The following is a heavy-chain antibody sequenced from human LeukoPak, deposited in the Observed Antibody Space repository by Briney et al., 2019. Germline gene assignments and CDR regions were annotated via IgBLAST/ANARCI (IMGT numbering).Heavy chain of an antibody. CDR3: ARSTITMVRVASNFDY. D-gene: IGHD3-10*01. V-gene: IGHV4-30-2*01. J-gene: IGHJ4*02. CDR2: IYHSGST. Sequence: SQTLSLTCTVSGGSISSGGYYWSWIRQPPGKGLEWIGYIYHSGSTNYNPSLKSRVTISVGTSKNQFSLKLSSVTAADTAVYYCARSTITMVRVASNFDYWGQGTLVTVSS. CDR1: GGSISSGGYY.